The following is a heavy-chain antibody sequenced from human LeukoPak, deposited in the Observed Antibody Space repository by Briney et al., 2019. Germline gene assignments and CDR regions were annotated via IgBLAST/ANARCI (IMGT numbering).Heavy chain of an antibody. CDR3: AGLDESFDY. J-gene: IGHJ4*02. V-gene: IGHV5-51*01. CDR2: IFHGDSDT. CDR1: GYLFTSYW. Sequence: GAPLQISCKGSGYLFTSYWIGWSRQLPGKGREWLGIIFHGDSDTRYSPSFQGQVTISADKSISTAYLQWSSLKASDTAMYYCAGLDESFDYWGQGTLVTVSS.